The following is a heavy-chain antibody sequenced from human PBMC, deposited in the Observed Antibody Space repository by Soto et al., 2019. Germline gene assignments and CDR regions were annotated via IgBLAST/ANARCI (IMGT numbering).Heavy chain of an antibody. Sequence: SVKVSCKASGGTFISYAISWVRQAPGQGLEWMGGIIPIFGTANYAQKFQGRVTITADESTSTAYMELSSLRSEDTAVYYCARVGKEATVTTIRGNYYYYMDVWGKGTTVTVSS. J-gene: IGHJ6*03. V-gene: IGHV1-69*13. CDR3: ARVGKEATVTTIRGNYYYYMDV. CDR1: GGTFISYA. CDR2: IIPIFGTA. D-gene: IGHD4-4*01.